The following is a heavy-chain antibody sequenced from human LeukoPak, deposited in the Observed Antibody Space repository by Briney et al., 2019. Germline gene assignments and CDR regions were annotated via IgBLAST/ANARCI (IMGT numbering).Heavy chain of an antibody. CDR3: ARDLKAYSSSGGVDY. J-gene: IGHJ4*02. CDR1: GFTFSNYG. D-gene: IGHD2-2*01. Sequence: QTGGSLRLSCAGSGFTFSNYGMNWVRQSPEKGLEWISYISSSGTTISYADSVKGRFTISRDSTRNSLYLQMNSLRAEDTAVYYCARDLKAYSSSGGVDYWGQGTLVTVSS. V-gene: IGHV3-48*01. CDR2: ISSSGTTI.